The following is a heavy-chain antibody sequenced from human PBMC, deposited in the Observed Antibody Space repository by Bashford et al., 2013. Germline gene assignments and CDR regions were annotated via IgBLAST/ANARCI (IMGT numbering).Heavy chain of an antibody. J-gene: IGHJ4*02. CDR2: ISSTGSHI. CDR3: DFYGSVNFAY. CDR1: GFSFRTFG. V-gene: IGHV3-21*04. D-gene: IGHD3-10*01. Sequence: GSLRLSCAASGFSFRTFGMHWVRQAPGKGLEWVSSISSTGSHINYTDSVKGRFTIARDNAENSLYLQMNSLRAEDTAIYYCDFYGSVNFAYWGQGTLVTVSS.